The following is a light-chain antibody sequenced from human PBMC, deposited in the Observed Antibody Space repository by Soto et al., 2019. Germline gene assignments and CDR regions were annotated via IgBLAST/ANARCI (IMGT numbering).Light chain of an antibody. CDR3: QQRSTWPPS. CDR1: QSVSSY. J-gene: IGKJ5*01. V-gene: IGKV3-11*01. CDR2: DAS. Sequence: EIVLTQSPATLSLSPGARATLSCRASQSVSSYLAWYQQKPGQAPRLLIYDASNRATGIPARFSGSESGTDCTLTISSLEPEDFGVYYCQQRSTWPPSFGQGTRLEI.